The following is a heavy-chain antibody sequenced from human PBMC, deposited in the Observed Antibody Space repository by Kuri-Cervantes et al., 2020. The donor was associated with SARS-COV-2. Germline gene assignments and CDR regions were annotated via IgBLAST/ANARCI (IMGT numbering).Heavy chain of an antibody. J-gene: IGHJ6*03. D-gene: IGHD1-26*01. V-gene: IGHV4-59*11. CDR3: AREPLFSVVGATYYYYYYMDV. CDR1: GGSISSHY. CDR2: IYYSGST. Sequence: SETLSLTCTVSGGSISSHYWSWIRQPPGKGLEWIGYIYYSGSTNYNPSLKSRVTISVDTSKNQFSLKLSSVTAADTAVYYCAREPLFSVVGATYYYYYYMDVWGKGTTVTVSS.